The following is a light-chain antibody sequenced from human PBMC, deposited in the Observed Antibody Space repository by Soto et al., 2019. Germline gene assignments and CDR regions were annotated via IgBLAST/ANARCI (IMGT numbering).Light chain of an antibody. J-gene: IGLJ2*01. CDR1: SSNLDGYNY. CDR3: SSFTISRNTVI. CDR2: DVS. Sequence: QSALTQPASVSVSPGQSITISCTGTSSNLDGYNYVSWYQYHPGKAPKLMIYDVSNRPSGISNRFAVSKSGNTASLAISGLQAEDEADYYCSSFTISRNTVIFGGGTKLTVL. V-gene: IGLV2-14*01.